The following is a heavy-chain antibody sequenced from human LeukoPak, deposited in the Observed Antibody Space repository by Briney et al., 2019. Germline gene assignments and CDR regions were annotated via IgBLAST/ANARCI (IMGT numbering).Heavy chain of an antibody. Sequence: PSETMSLTCTVSGGYLSGWYWNWIRQPPGKGLEWIGYIDHTGSTNYKASFKGRVTISVDRSQNKMSQKVRSVTAADTAVYYCARGLGTGRDPWGQGTLVIVSA. V-gene: IGHV4-59*01. CDR1: GGYLSGWY. D-gene: IGHD3-16*01. CDR2: IDHTGST. J-gene: IGHJ5*02. CDR3: ARGLGTGRDP.